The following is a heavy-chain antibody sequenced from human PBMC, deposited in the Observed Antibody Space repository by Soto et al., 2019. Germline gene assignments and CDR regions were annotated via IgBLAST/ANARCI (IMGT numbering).Heavy chain of an antibody. CDR2: IRGSVGST. Sequence: EVQLLESGGGLVQPGGSLRLSCAASEFTFSSSAMGWVRQAPGKGLEWVSGIRGSVGSTYYADSVEGRFTISRDNSKNTLYLQMNSLRAEDTALYYCAKDFYGDYPDYCGSWGQGTRVTVSS. CDR3: AKDFYGDYPDYCGS. CDR1: EFTFSSSA. D-gene: IGHD4-17*01. J-gene: IGHJ4*02. V-gene: IGHV3-23*01.